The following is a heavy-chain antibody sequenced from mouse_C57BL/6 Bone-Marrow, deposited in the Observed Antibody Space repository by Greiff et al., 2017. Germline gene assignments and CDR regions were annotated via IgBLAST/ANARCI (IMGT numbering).Heavy chain of an antibody. D-gene: IGHD2-12*01. CDR3: ARLRRPRSYFDY. J-gene: IGHJ2*01. Sequence: EVKLMESGGGLVKPGGSLKLSCAASGFTFSSYAMSWVRQTPEKRLEWVATISDGGSYTYYPDNVKGRFTISRDNAKNNLYLQMSQLKSEDTAMYYCARLRRPRSYFDYWGQGTTLTVSS. CDR2: ISDGGSYT. V-gene: IGHV5-4*03. CDR1: GFTFSSYA.